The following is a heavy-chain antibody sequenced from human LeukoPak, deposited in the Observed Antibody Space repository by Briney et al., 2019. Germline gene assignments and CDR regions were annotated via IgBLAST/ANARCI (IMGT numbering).Heavy chain of an antibody. CDR1: GYSFTSYW. CDR3: ARLSKEGIAVPPLWY. CDR2: IYPGDSDT. J-gene: IGHJ4*02. D-gene: IGHD6-19*01. V-gene: IGHV5-51*01. Sequence: GESLKISCKGSGYSFTSYWIGWVRQMPGKGLEWMGIIYPGDSDTRYSPSFQGQVTISADKSISTAYLQWSSLKASDTAMYYCARLSKEGIAVPPLWYWGQGTLVTVSS.